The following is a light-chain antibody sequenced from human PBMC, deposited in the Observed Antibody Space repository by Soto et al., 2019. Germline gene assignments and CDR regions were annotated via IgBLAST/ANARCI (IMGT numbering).Light chain of an antibody. CDR1: QSISSW. CDR2: TAS. V-gene: IGKV1-5*03. CDR3: QQYNSYAWT. Sequence: DIQMTQSPSTLSASVGDRVTITCRASQSISSWLAWYQQKPGKAPKLLIYTASSLASGVPSRFSGSGSGTEFTLTISSLQPDDFATYYCQQYNSYAWTFGQGTKVEIK. J-gene: IGKJ1*01.